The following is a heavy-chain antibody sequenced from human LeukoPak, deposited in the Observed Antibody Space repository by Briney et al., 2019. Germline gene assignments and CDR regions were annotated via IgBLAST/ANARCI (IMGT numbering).Heavy chain of an antibody. J-gene: IGHJ4*02. D-gene: IGHD3-10*01. Sequence: GGSLRLSCAASGFTVSSNYMNWVRQAPGKGLEWVSVIYNSGDTYYADSVKGRFTISRDNSKNTLYLQMNSLRAEDTAVYYRARDSGYGSGNFDYWGQGTLVTVSS. CDR2: IYNSGDT. CDR3: ARDSGYGSGNFDY. V-gene: IGHV3-53*01. CDR1: GFTVSSNY.